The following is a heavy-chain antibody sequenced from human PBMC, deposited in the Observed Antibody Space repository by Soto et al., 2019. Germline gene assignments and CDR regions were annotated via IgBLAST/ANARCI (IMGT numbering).Heavy chain of an antibody. Sequence: GGSLRLSCAASGFTFSSYAMGWVRQGPGKGLEWVAVVSIGGSTHYADSVRGRFTISRDNSKNTLSLQMNSLAAEDTAVYFCAKRRGAGGHFDYWGQGALVTVSS. CDR2: VSIGGST. CDR1: GFTFSSYA. J-gene: IGHJ4*02. D-gene: IGHD2-15*01. V-gene: IGHV3-23*01. CDR3: AKRRGAGGHFDY.